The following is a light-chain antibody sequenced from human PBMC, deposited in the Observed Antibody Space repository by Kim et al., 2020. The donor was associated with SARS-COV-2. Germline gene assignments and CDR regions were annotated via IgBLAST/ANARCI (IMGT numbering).Light chain of an antibody. J-gene: IGKJ3*01. Sequence: ATINCKSSQSVLHSSNNKNYLSWYQQKPGQPPKLLIYWASTRESGVPDRFSGSGSETDFTLTISSLQAEDVAVYYCHQYRSAPQTLGPGTKVDIK. V-gene: IGKV4-1*01. CDR3: HQYRSAPQT. CDR2: WAS. CDR1: QSVLHSSNNKNY.